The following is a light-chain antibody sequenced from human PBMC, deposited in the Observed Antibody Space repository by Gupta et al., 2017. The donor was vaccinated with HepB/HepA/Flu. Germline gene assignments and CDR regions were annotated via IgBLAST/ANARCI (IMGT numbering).Light chain of an antibody. CDR3: QAWDSSTAV. J-gene: IGLJ3*02. V-gene: IGLV3-1*01. CDR2: QDK. Sequence: YGVTQPPSVSVSPGQTARITCSGDKVGDKYVCWYQQKPGQSPVLVIYQDKKRPSGIPERFSGSNSGNTATLTISGTQAMDEADYYCQAWDSSTAVFGGGTKLTVL. CDR1: KVGDKY.